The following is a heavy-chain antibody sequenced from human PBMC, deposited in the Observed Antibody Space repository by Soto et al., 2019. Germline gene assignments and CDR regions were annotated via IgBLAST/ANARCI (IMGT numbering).Heavy chain of an antibody. V-gene: IGHV4-39*01. J-gene: IGHJ6*02. Sequence: SSETLSLTCTVSGGSISSSSYYWGWIRQPPGKGLEWIGSIYYSGSTYYNPSLKSRVTISVDTSKNQFSLKLSSVTAADTAVYYCARGGPGTMIVVVAPKYYYGMDVWGQGTTVTVSS. CDR3: ARGGPGTMIVVVAPKYYYGMDV. CDR2: IYYSGST. D-gene: IGHD3-22*01. CDR1: GGSISSSSYY.